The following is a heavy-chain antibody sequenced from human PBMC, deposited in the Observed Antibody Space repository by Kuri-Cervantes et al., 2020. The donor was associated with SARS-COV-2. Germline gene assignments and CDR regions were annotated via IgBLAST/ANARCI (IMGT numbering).Heavy chain of an antibody. Sequence: SETLSLTCTGSGDSISTSAYHWGWIRQPPGKGLEWIGNIYYSGNTYYNPSLKSRVTMSVDTSKNQFSLKLSSVTVADTAVYYCARPGGFLDVWGKGTTVTVSS. J-gene: IGHJ6*04. CDR3: ARPGGFLDV. CDR2: IYYSGNT. D-gene: IGHD4-23*01. CDR1: GDSISTSAYH. V-gene: IGHV4-39*07.